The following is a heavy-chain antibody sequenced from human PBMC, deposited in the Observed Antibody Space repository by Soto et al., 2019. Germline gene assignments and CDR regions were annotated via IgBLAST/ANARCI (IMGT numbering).Heavy chain of an antibody. J-gene: IGHJ4*02. V-gene: IGHV4-30-4*01. Sequence: PSETLSLTCTVSGGSISSGDYYWSWIRQPPGKGLEWIGYIYYSGSTYYNPSLKSQVTISVDTSKNQFSLKLSSVTAADTAVYYCARDFLGKATFDYWGQGTLVTVSS. CDR2: IYYSGST. CDR1: GGSISSGDYY. CDR3: ARDFLGKATFDY.